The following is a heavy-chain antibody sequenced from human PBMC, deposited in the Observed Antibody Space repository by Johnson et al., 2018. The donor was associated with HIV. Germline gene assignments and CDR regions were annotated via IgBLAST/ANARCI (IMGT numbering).Heavy chain of an antibody. J-gene: IGHJ3*02. CDR2: ISYDGSNK. Sequence: VQLVESGGGVVQPGRSLRLSCVASGFTFSSYAMHWVRQAPGKGLEWVAVISYDGSNKYYADSVKGRFTISRDNSKNTLYLQMNSLRAEDTAVYYCAREGGQWLVLVDAVDIWGQGTMVTVSS. D-gene: IGHD6-19*01. CDR1: GFTFSSYA. CDR3: AREGGQWLVLVDAVDI. V-gene: IGHV3-30-3*01.